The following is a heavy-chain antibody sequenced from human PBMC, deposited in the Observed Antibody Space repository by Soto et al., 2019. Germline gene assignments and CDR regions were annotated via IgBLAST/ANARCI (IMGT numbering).Heavy chain of an antibody. D-gene: IGHD6-6*01. Sequence: ISLKESGPTLVKPTQTLTLTCTFSGFSLSTSRVGVGWIRQPPGKALEWLALIYWNDDKRYRPSLRSRLSIAKDPSKSQVDLTMTNLAPIDTATYYSALGLYSSSSAVAFAYRGQGTLVTVSS. CDR1: GFSLSTSRVG. CDR3: ALGLYSSSSAVAFAY. V-gene: IGHV2-5*01. J-gene: IGHJ4*02. CDR2: IYWNDDK.